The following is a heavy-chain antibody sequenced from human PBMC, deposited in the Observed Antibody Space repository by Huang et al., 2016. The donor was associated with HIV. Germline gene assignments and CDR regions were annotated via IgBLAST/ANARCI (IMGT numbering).Heavy chain of an antibody. D-gene: IGHD1-26*01. CDR1: GYSFPFTSHG. CDR3: ARVMSGSWGDPAAS. J-gene: IGHJ5*02. V-gene: IGHV1-18*04. CDR2: ISGNKGNT. Sequence: QVQLVQSGGEVRKPGASVKVSCKASGYSFPFTSHGISWVRQAPGQGLGWMGWISGNKGNTNYAQKFQGRVTLTIDTPTSTAYMELMTLRSDDTAVYYCARVMSGSWGDPAASWGQGTLVTVSS.